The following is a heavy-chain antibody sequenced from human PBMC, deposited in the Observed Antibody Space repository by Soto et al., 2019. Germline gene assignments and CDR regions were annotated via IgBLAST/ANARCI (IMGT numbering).Heavy chain of an antibody. J-gene: IGHJ1*01. CDR2: IYWDDDK. V-gene: IGHV2-5*02. CDR3: AHRRHYSGSGGYYTLYFHY. Sequence: QITLKESGPTLVKPTQTLTLTCTVSGFSLSTSGVGVAWIRQPPGKALEWLAFIYWDDDKRYSPSLKSRLTITKDTSKNQVVLTMTNMDPVDTGTYYCAHRRHYSGSGGYYTLYFHYWGQGTLVTVSS. CDR1: GFSLSTSGVG. D-gene: IGHD3-10*01.